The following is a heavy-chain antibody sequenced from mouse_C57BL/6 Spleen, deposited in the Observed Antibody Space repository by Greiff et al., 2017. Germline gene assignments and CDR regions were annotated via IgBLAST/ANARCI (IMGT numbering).Heavy chain of an antibody. CDR2: INPNYGTT. D-gene: IGHD2-5*01. Sequence: VQLQQSGPELVKPGASVKISCKASGYSFTDYNMNWVKQSNGKSLEWIGVINPNYGTTSYNQKFKGKATLTVDQSSSTAYMQLNSLTSEDSAVYYCASPAYYSNYDAMDYWGQGTSVTVSS. CDR1: GYSFTDYN. V-gene: IGHV1-39*01. J-gene: IGHJ4*01. CDR3: ASPAYYSNYDAMDY.